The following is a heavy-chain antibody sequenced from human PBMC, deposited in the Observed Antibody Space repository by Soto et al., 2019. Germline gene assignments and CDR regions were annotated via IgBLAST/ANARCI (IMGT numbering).Heavy chain of an antibody. Sequence: EVQLVESGGGLIQPGGSLRLSCAASGFTISGNYITWVRQAPGKGLEWVSVIFSGDNTFYSDSVKGRFTISRDSSKNTVYLQMNRLRGDDTAVYFCATGLTLPVRPSFDTWGQGTLRTVSS. D-gene: IGHD2-21*02. CDR2: IFSGDNT. J-gene: IGHJ5*02. CDR1: GFTISGNY. CDR3: ATGLTLPVRPSFDT. V-gene: IGHV3-53*01.